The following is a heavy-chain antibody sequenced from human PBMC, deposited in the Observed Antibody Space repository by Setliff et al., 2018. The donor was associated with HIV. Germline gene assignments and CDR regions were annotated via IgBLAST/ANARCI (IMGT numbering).Heavy chain of an antibody. CDR1: GYTFTSYA. J-gene: IGHJ3*02. CDR3: ARGSSGDAFDI. V-gene: IGHV1-3*01. CDR2: LNAGNGDT. D-gene: IGHD3-22*01. Sequence: GASVKVSCKASGYTFTSYALHWVRQAPGQRLEWMGWLNAGNGDTKYSQNFQDRVAITRDTSASTAYMELSSLRSEDTAVYYCARGSSGDAFDIWGQGTMVTVSS.